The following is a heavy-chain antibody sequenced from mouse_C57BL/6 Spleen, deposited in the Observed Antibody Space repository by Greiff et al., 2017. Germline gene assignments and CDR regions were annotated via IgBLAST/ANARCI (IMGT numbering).Heavy chain of an antibody. Sequence: VQLQQSGPELVKPGASVKISCKASGYTFTDYYMNWVKQSHGKSLEWIGDINPNNGGTSYNQKFKGKATLTVDKSSSTAYMELRSLTSEDSAVYFCARFDTFAYWRQGTLVTVSA. CDR3: ARFDTFAY. V-gene: IGHV1-26*01. J-gene: IGHJ3*01. CDR2: INPNNGGT. CDR1: GYTFTDYY.